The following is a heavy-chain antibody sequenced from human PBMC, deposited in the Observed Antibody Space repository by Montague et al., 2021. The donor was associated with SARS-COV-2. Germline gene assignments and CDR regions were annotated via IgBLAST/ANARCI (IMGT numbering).Heavy chain of an antibody. CDR1: GGSISSHY. D-gene: IGHD2-8*01. Sequence: SETLSLTCAVSGGSISSHYWSFIRQPPGKGLEWIAYINYSGGTNYNPSLKSRVTISVDTSKNHFSLQLCSVTPADTAVYFCARLLRSCTNGVCRTYYYYAMDVWGQGTTITVSS. CDR2: INYSGGT. J-gene: IGHJ6*02. CDR3: ARLLRSCTNGVCRTYYYYAMDV. V-gene: IGHV4-59*11.